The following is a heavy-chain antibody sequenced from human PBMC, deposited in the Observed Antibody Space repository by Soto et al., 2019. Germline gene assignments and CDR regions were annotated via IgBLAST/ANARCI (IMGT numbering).Heavy chain of an antibody. D-gene: IGHD5-12*01. CDR2: ISHSGST. CDR3: ARDRGGYDRHFDY. J-gene: IGHJ4*02. V-gene: IGHV4-59*01. CDR1: GGSISSYY. Sequence: QVQLQESGPGVVKPSETLSLTCTVSGGSISSYYWSWIRQPPGKGLEWIGYISHSGSTNYNPSLKSRVTISVDTSKNQFFLKLRSVSAADTAIYYCARDRGGYDRHFDYWGQGNLVTVSA.